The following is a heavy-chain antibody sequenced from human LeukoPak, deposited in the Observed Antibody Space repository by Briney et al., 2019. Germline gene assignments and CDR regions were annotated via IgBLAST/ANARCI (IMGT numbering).Heavy chain of an antibody. V-gene: IGHV3-23*01. CDR2: ISGSGGST. Sequence: GGSLRLSCAASGFTFSSYAMSWVSQAPGKGLEWVSAISGSGGSTYYADSVKGRFTISRDNSKNTLYLQMNSLRAEDTAVYYCAKDRSPDEAAAAYFDYWGQGTLVTVSS. J-gene: IGHJ4*02. CDR3: AKDRSPDEAAAAYFDY. CDR1: GFTFSSYA. D-gene: IGHD6-13*01.